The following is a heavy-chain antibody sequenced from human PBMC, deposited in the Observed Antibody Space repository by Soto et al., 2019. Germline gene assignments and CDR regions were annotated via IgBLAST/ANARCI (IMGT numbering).Heavy chain of an antibody. J-gene: IGHJ5*01. CDR1: GGSFSGYY. V-gene: IGHV4-34*01. CDR2: INHSGST. CDR3: ARDPGGFWSGSYIYNWCDS. Sequence: SETLSLTCAVYGGSFSGYYWSWIRQPPGKGLEWIGEINHSGSTKYNPSLKRRLTISVDTSKNQFSLKLSSVTAADTAGYYCARDPGGFWSGSYIYNWCDSWGQGTLVTV. D-gene: IGHD3-3*01.